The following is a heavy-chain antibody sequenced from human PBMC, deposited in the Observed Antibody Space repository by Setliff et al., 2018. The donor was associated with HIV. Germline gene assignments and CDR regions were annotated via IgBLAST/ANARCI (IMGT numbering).Heavy chain of an antibody. CDR1: GYTFTNDW. CDR2: IYPGDSDT. V-gene: IGHV5-51*01. J-gene: IGHJ5*01. D-gene: IGHD3-3*01. Sequence: GESLTISCRGSGYTFTNDWIGWVRQMPGRGLEWMGIIYPGDSDTRYSPSFEGQVTMSADKSINTAYLQWNSMKASDTAMYYCARQPTDTSGYNNWFDSWGQGTLVTVSS. CDR3: ARQPTDTSGYNNWFDS.